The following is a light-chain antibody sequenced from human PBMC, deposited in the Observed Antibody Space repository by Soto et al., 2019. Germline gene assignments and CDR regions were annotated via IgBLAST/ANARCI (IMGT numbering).Light chain of an antibody. CDR1: QSVSRY. V-gene: IGKV3-11*01. J-gene: IGKJ4*01. CDR2: DAS. CDR3: QQRGNWPS. Sequence: EIVMTHSPATLSVCPWEIATLSCRASQSVSRYLAWYQQKPGQAPRLLIYDASNRATGIPARFSGSGSGTDFTLTISSLEPEDFALYYCQQRGNWPSFGGGTKVDIK.